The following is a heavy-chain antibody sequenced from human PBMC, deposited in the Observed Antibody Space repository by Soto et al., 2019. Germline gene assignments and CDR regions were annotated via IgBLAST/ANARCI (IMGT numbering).Heavy chain of an antibody. D-gene: IGHD2-15*01. J-gene: IGHJ6*03. V-gene: IGHV3-11*01. CDR2: ISSSGSTI. CDR3: AKSKCSGGSCYSGYYYYYMDV. Sequence: GGSLSLSCAASGFTFSDYYMSWIRQAPGKGLEWVSYISSSGSTIYYADSVKGRFTISRDNAKNSLYLQMNSLRAEDTAVYYCAKSKCSGGSCYSGYYYYYMDVWGKGTTVTVSS. CDR1: GFTFSDYY.